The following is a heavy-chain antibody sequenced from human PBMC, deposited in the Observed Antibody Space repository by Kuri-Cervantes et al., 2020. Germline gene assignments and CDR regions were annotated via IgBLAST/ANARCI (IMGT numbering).Heavy chain of an antibody. CDR3: ARDGQWTFDY. CDR2: ISSSSSYI. J-gene: IGHJ4*02. CDR1: GFTFSSYS. V-gene: IGHV3-21*04. Sequence: SCAASGFTFSSYSMNWVRQAPGKGLEWVSSISSSSSYIYYADSVKGRFTISRDNAKNSLYLQMNSLRAEDTAVYYCARDGQWTFDYWGQGTLVTVSS. D-gene: IGHD6-19*01.